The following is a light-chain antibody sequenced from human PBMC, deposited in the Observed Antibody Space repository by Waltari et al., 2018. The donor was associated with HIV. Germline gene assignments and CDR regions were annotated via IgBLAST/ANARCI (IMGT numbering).Light chain of an antibody. CDR1: QRLIHTDCNTC. CDR2: QVS. CDR3: MQGLHWPYT. J-gene: IGKJ2*01. V-gene: IGKV2-30*02. Sequence: DVVMTQSPLSLPVTLGQPASISSTATQRLIHTDCNTCLSWFQQSQGQAPRRLLYQVSKRDSGVPDRFSGSGSGTDFTLKISRVEAEDVGVYYCMQGLHWPYTFGQGTKLEIK.